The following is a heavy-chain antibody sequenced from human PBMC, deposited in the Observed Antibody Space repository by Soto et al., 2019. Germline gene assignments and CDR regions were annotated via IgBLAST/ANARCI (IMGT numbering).Heavy chain of an antibody. CDR3: AKLGSAYYLVFAP. Sequence: PSETLSLTCTVSGGSISSYYWSWIRQSPGKGLEWIGYIYHSGSTNYNPSLKSRVTISVDTSKNQFSLKLSSVTAADTAVYYCAKLGSAYYLVFAPGGRETLATVSS. J-gene: IGHJ5*02. D-gene: IGHD3-22*01. CDR1: GGSISSYY. V-gene: IGHV4-59*01. CDR2: IYHSGST.